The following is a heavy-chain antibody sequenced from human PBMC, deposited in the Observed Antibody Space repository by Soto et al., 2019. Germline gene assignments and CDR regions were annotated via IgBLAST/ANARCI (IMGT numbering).Heavy chain of an antibody. Sequence: QRQLVESGGGLVKPGGSLSLSCSASGFNIGDHDMNWIRQAPGKALEWVSYISTGGKTIKYADSVKGRFTITRGNANNSTFLQMKTRRSEDAAIEYCSTVSGLWRGIAGTAQVFWGQGTRVIVSS. CDR2: ISTGGKTI. V-gene: IGHV3-11*01. D-gene: IGHD2-21*01. J-gene: IGHJ1*01. CDR1: GFNIGDHD. CDR3: STVSGLWRGIAGTAQVF.